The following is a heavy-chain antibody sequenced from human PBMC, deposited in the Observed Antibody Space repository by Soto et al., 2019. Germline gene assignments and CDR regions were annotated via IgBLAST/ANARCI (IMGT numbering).Heavy chain of an antibody. V-gene: IGHV4-59*01. CDR1: GGSISSYY. CDR3: ARGRYYYDSSGYYYDWFDP. D-gene: IGHD3-22*01. Sequence: SETLSLTCTVSGGSISSYYWSWIRQPPGKGLEWIGYIYYSGSTNYNPSLKSRVTISVDTSKNQFSLKLSSVTAADTAVYYCARGRYYYDSSGYYYDWFDPWGQGTLVTVSS. CDR2: IYYSGST. J-gene: IGHJ5*02.